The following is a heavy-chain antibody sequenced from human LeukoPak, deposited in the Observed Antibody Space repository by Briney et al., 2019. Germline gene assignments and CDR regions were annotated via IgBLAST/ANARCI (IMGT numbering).Heavy chain of an antibody. V-gene: IGHV3-23*01. D-gene: IGHD2-2*02. J-gene: IGHJ4*02. CDR2: ISGSGGST. Sequence: PGGSLRLSCAASGFTFSSYAMSWVRQAPGKGLEWVSAISGSGGSTYYADSVKGRFTISRDNSKNTLYLQMNSLRAEDTAEYYCAKGHCSSTSCYIGDYFDYWGQGTLVTVSS. CDR3: AKGHCSSTSCYIGDYFDY. CDR1: GFTFSSYA.